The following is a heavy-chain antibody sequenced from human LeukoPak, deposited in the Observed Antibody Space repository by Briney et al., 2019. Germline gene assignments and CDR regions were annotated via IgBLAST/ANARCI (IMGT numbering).Heavy chain of an antibody. Sequence: SETLSLTCTVSGGSISSYYWSWIRQPPGKGLEWIGYIYYSGSTNSNPSLKSRVTISVDTSKNQFSLKLSSVTAADTAVYYCASSYYDILTGYSNSGWFDPWGQGTLVTVSS. CDR2: IYYSGST. V-gene: IGHV4-59*01. J-gene: IGHJ5*02. D-gene: IGHD3-9*01. CDR3: ASSYYDILTGYSNSGWFDP. CDR1: GGSISSYY.